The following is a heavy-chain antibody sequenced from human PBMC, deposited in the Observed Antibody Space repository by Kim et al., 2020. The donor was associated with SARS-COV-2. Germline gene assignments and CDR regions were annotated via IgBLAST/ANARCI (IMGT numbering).Heavy chain of an antibody. CDR2: IYTSGST. V-gene: IGHV4-61*02. D-gene: IGHD6-13*01. J-gene: IGHJ4*02. CDR1: GGSISSGSYY. CDR3: ALCGAAAGIYFDY. Sequence: SETLSLTCTVSGGSISSGSYYWSWIRQPAGKGLEWIGRIYTSGSTNYNPSLKSRVTISVDTSKNQFSLKLSSVTAADTAVYYCALCGAAAGIYFDYWGQGTLVTVSS.